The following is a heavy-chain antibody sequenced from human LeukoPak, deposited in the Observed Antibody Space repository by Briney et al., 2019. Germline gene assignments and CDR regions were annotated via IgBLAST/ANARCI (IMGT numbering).Heavy chain of an antibody. CDR2: IYTSGST. D-gene: IGHD3-10*01. Sequence: SETLSLTCTVSGGSISSYYWSWIRQPAGKGLEWIGRIYTSGSTYYNPSLKSRVTISVDTSKNQFSLKLSSVTAADTAVYYCASDRNYYGSGSYTAWGQGTLVTVSS. CDR3: ASDRNYYGSGSYTA. V-gene: IGHV4-4*07. J-gene: IGHJ5*02. CDR1: GGSISSYY.